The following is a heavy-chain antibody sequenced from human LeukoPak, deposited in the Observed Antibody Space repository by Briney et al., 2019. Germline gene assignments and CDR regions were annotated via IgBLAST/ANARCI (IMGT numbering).Heavy chain of an antibody. CDR1: GFTFSSYG. J-gene: IGHJ4*02. CDR3: ATEGIVGGGAHFDY. V-gene: IGHV3-21*03. Sequence: GGSLRLSCAASGFTFSSYGLNWVRQPPGRGLGWVSSIDVGSYAYYANSVKGRFTISRDNAKNSLYLQMNSLRVEDTAVYYCATEGIVGGGAHFDYWGQGTLVTVSS. D-gene: IGHD1-26*01. CDR2: IDVGSYA.